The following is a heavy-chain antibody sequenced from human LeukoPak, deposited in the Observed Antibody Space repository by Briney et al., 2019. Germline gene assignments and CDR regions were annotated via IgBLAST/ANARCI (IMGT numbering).Heavy chain of an antibody. CDR3: ARNNGMDV. CDR2: VNRDGSET. V-gene: IGHV3-7*03. Sequence: GGSLRLSCAASEFTFSSYAMHWVRQVPGRGPEWVANVNRDGSETYYLDSVKGRFTISKDNAKNSLYLQMNSLRAEDTALYHCARNNGMDVWGQGTTVIVSS. CDR1: EFTFSSYA. J-gene: IGHJ6*02.